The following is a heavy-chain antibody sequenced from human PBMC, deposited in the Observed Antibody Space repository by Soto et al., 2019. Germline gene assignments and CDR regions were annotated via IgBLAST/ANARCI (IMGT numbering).Heavy chain of an antibody. Sequence: QVHLAQSGAEVQKPGASMNLSCKASGYTFTTFAMHWLRQAPGQRPEWMVWINTANGDTKYSQTLQGRITITRNTSARIVYMDLRSLTSEDTAVYFCARDSTGWYRGGFDPWGQGNLVTVSS. D-gene: IGHD6-19*01. J-gene: IGHJ5*02. CDR3: ARDSTGWYRGGFDP. V-gene: IGHV1-3*04. CDR2: INTANGDT. CDR1: GYTFTTFA.